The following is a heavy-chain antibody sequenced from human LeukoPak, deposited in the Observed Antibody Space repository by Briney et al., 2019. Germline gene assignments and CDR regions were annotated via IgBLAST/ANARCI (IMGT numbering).Heavy chain of an antibody. Sequence: GGSLRLSCAASGFTFSNYWMHWVRQAPGKGLVWVSRINTDGSRTSYADSVTGRFTISRDNAQNTVYLQMNSLRAEDTAVYYCARVGQGEWYFDLWGRGTLVTVSS. J-gene: IGHJ2*01. CDR2: INTDGSRT. V-gene: IGHV3-74*01. CDR3: ARVGQGEWYFDL. D-gene: IGHD1-26*01. CDR1: GFTFSNYW.